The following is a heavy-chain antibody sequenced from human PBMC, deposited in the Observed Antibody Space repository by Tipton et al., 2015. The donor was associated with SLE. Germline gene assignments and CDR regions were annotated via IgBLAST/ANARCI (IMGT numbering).Heavy chain of an antibody. D-gene: IGHD6-19*01. CDR1: GGSFSGYY. CDR3: ARLGYSSASIDY. CDR2: INHSGST. J-gene: IGHJ4*02. V-gene: IGHV4-34*01. Sequence: TLSLTCAVYGGSFSGYYWSWIRQPPGKGLEWIGEINHSGSTNYNPSLKSRVTISVDTSKNQFSLKLSSVTAADTAVYYCARLGYSSASIDYWGQGTLVTVSS.